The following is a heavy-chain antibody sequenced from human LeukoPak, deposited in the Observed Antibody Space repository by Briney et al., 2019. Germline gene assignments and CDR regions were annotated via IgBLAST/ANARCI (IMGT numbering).Heavy chain of an antibody. D-gene: IGHD3-22*01. CDR1: GFTVSSNY. CDR3: ARGPITTRSHFDY. CDR2: IYSGGST. J-gene: IGHJ4*02. Sequence: PGGSLRLSCAASGFTVSSNYMSWVRQAPGKGLEWVSVIYSGGSTYYADSVKGRFTISRDNSKNTLYLQMNSLRAEDTAVYYCARGPITTRSHFDYWGQGTLVTVSS. V-gene: IGHV3-53*01.